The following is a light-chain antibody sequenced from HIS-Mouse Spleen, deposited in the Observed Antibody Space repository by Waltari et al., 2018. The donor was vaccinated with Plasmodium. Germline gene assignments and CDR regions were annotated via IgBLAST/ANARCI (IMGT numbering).Light chain of an antibody. Sequence: SYELTQPPSVSVSPGQTARITCSGDALPKKYAYWYQQKSGKAPVLVIYEGSKRPSGTPERFAGSSSGTMATLTISGAQVEDEADYYCYSTDSSGNHRVFGGGTKLTVL. CDR1: ALPKKY. V-gene: IGLV3-10*01. CDR3: YSTDSSGNHRV. J-gene: IGLJ3*02. CDR2: EGS.